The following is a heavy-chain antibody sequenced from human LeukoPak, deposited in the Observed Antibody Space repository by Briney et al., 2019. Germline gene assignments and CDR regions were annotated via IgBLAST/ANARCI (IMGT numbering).Heavy chain of an antibody. CDR3: ARHFLESSRRRYCSWFDP. CDR1: GGSISSSSYY. J-gene: IGHJ5*02. Sequence: NASETLSLTCTVSGGSISSSSYYWGWIRQPPGKGLEWIGSIYYSGSTYYNPSLKSRVTISVDTSKNQFSLKLSSVTAADTAVYYCARHFLESSRRRYCSWFDPWGQGTLVTVSS. D-gene: IGHD6-13*01. CDR2: IYYSGST. V-gene: IGHV4-39*01.